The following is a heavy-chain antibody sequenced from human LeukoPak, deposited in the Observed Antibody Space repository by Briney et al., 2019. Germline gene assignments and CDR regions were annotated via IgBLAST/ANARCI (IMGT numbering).Heavy chain of an antibody. D-gene: IGHD1-1*01. CDR3: VRMRGPERRHCFDY. V-gene: IGHV3-11*01. Sequence: GGSLRLSCAASGFTFSDYYMSWIRQAPGKGLEWVSYISSSGSTIYYADSVKGRFTISRDNAKNSLYLQMNSLRAADTAMYFCVRMRGPERRHCFDYWSQGALLIVSS. J-gene: IGHJ4*02. CDR2: ISSSGSTI. CDR1: GFTFSDYY.